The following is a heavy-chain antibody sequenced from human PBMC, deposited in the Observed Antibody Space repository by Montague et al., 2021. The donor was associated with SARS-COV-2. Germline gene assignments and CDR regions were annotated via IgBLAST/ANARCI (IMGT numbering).Heavy chain of an antibody. V-gene: IGHV3-7*01. CDR3: ARSLFSSGSF. CDR2: IKPDGSGQ. Sequence: RLSWSASGFTFSNYWMNWARQAPGKGLEWVASIKPDGSGQNYVDSVKGRFTISRDNAKKSLYLQMNSLRVDDTAVYYCARSLFSSGSFWGQGTLVTVSS. J-gene: IGHJ4*02. CDR1: GFTFSNYW. D-gene: IGHD3-10*01.